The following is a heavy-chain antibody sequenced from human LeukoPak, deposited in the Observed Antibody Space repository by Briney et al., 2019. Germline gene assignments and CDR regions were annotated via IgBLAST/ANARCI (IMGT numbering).Heavy chain of an antibody. CDR3: ARGRMVAVAGPPDY. V-gene: IGHV1-8*01. Sequence: GASVKVSCKASGYTFTSYDINWVRQATGQGLEWMGWMNPNSGNTGYAQKFQGRVTMTRNTSISTAYMELSSLSSEDTAVYYYARGRMVAVAGPPDYWGQGTLVTASS. D-gene: IGHD6-19*01. J-gene: IGHJ4*02. CDR1: GYTFTSYD. CDR2: MNPNSGNT.